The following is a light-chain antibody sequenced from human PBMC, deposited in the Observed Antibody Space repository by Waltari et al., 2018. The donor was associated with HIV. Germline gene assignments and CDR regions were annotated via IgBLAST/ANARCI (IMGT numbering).Light chain of an antibody. Sequence: EIVLTQSPGTLSLSPGDRAIVSCRAPQSISNNFLAWFQQKPGQPPRLLIYTSLIRATGIPDRFSGSGAGTDFTLSISKLEPEDFAVYYCHQYGTAPRTFGQGTRVEI. V-gene: IGKV3-20*01. CDR2: TSL. CDR1: QSISNNF. J-gene: IGKJ1*01. CDR3: HQYGTAPRT.